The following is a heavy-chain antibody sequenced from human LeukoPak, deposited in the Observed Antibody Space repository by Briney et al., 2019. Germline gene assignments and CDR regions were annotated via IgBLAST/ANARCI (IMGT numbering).Heavy chain of an antibody. CDR2: IKEDGSER. Sequence: GGSLRLPCAASGFTLSSYWMSWVRLAPGKGLEWVANIKEDGSERNYVDSVKGRFTISRDNAKNSLYLQMNSLRVADTAVYYCVSEGYNYYGMDVWGQGTTVTVSS. V-gene: IGHV3-7*01. CDR3: VSEGYNYYGMDV. CDR1: GFTLSSYW. J-gene: IGHJ6*02.